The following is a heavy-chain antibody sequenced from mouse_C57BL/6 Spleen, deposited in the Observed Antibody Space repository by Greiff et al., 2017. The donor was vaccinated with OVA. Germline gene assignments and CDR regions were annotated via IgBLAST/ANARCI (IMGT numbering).Heavy chain of an antibody. J-gene: IGHJ4*01. CDR3: AGGPHYCGSSAYAMDY. CDR1: GYTFTSYW. V-gene: IGHV1-52*01. CDR2: IDPSDSET. Sequence: QVQLQQSGAELVRPGSSVKLSCKASGYTFTSYWMHWVKQRPIQGLEWIGNIDPSDSETHYNQKFKDKATLAVDKASSTAYMQLSSLTSEASAVYYCAGGPHYCGSSAYAMDYWGQGTSVTVSS. D-gene: IGHD1-1*01.